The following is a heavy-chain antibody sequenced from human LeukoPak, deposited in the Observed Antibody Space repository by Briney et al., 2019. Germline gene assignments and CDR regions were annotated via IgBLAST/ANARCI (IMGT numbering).Heavy chain of an antibody. J-gene: IGHJ4*02. V-gene: IGHV4-34*01. Sequence: SETLSLTCAVYGGSFSGYYWSWIRQPPGKGLEWIGEINHSGSTSYNPSLKSRVTISVDTSKNQFSLKLSSVTAADTAVYYCAMPSYYYDSSGYYPHLDYWGQGTLVTVSS. CDR3: AMPSYYYDSSGYYPHLDY. CDR1: GGSFSGYY. CDR2: INHSGST. D-gene: IGHD3-22*01.